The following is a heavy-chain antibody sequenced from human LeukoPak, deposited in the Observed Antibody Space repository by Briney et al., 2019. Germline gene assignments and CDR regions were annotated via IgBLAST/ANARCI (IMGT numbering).Heavy chain of an antibody. V-gene: IGHV3-23*01. D-gene: IGHD6-13*01. CDR3: ARVIRAAPGKGYFDY. J-gene: IGHJ4*02. CDR1: GFIFSTYA. CDR2: ISGGGGST. Sequence: PSGGSLRLSCATSGFIFSTYALSWVRQAPGKGLEWASSISGGGGSTYHADSVKGRFTISRDSSKNTLYLQMNSLRAEDTAIYYCARVIRAAPGKGYFDYWGQGTLVTVSS.